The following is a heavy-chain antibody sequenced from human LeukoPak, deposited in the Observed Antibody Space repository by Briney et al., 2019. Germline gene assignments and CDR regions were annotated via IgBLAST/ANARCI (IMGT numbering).Heavy chain of an antibody. J-gene: IGHJ4*02. V-gene: IGHV3-74*01. CDR2: INSDGSST. D-gene: IGHD2-2*01. Sequence: GGSLRLTCAASGFTFSSYWMHWVRRAPGKGLVWVSRINSDGSSTSYADSVKSRFTISRDNAKNTLYLQMNSLRAEDTAVYYCARARPPCSSTSCYALVVGFDYWGQGTLVTVSS. CDR3: ARARPPCSSTSCYALVVGFDY. CDR1: GFTFSSYW.